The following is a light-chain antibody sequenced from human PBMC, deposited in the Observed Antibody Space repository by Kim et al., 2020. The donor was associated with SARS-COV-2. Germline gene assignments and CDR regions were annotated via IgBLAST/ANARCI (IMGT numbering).Light chain of an antibody. CDR1: ELGDKY. Sequence: SYELTQPPSVSVSPGQTASISCSGDELGDKYTCWYQQKPGQSPVLVIYRDTKRPSGIADRFSGSNSGNTATLTISGTQAMDEADYYCQVWDSSTVVFGGGTQLTVL. CDR3: QVWDSSTVV. V-gene: IGLV3-1*01. CDR2: RDT. J-gene: IGLJ2*01.